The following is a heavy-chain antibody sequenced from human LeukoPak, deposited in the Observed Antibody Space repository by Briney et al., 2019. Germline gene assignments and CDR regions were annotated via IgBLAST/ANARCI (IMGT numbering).Heavy chain of an antibody. V-gene: IGHV5-51*01. CDR3: ARPAEGGYSAYDFGS. CDR1: GYSFTSYW. D-gene: IGHD5-12*01. CDR2: IYPRDSDT. J-gene: IGHJ4*02. Sequence: GESLKISCKGSGYSFTSYWIGWVRQMPGKGLEWMGIIYPRDSDTRYSPSFQGQVTISADKSISTAYLQWSSLKASDTGIYYCARPAEGGYSAYDFGSWGQGTLLTVSS.